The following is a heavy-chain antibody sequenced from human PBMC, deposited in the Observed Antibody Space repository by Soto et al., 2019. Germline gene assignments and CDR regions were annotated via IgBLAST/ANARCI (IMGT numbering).Heavy chain of an antibody. J-gene: IGHJ4*02. CDR2: IYSDDNT. CDR1: GITATNGH. V-gene: IGHV3-53*01. CDR3: ARDWNGDKYFDL. Sequence: DVQLVKSGGGLIQPGGSLRLSCAASGITATNGHMSWVRQAPGKGLEWVSVIYSDDNTYYADSVKGRFTISRDTSKNTVYLQMNSLRAEDTAVYYCARDWNGDKYFDLWAQGSLVTVSS. D-gene: IGHD4-17*01.